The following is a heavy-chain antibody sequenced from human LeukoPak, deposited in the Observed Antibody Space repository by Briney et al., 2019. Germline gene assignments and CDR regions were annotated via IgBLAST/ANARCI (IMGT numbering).Heavy chain of an antibody. CDR2: IRSKANHYAT. J-gene: IGHJ4*02. CDR1: GITFSGSA. V-gene: IGHV3-73*01. Sequence: PGGSLRLSCVASGITFSGSAMDWVRQASGEGLEWVGRIRSKANHYATEYAASVKGRFTISRDDSKNAAYLQMNSLKTEDTAVYYCTTWNDWGQGTLVTVSS. D-gene: IGHD1-1*01. CDR3: TTWND.